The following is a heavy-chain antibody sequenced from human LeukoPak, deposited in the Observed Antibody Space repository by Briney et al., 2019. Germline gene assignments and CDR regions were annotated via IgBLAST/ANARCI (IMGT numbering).Heavy chain of an antibody. D-gene: IGHD2-15*01. CDR1: GGSISSYY. V-gene: IGHV4-59*01. Sequence: SETLSLTCTVSGGSISSYYWSWIRQPPGKGLEWIGWSYHRGSTSYNPSLKSRVAISVDTSKNQFSLKLSSVTAADTAVYYCARGPDTEWWYWGQGTLVTVSS. CDR3: ARGPDTEWWY. J-gene: IGHJ4*02. CDR2: SYHRGST.